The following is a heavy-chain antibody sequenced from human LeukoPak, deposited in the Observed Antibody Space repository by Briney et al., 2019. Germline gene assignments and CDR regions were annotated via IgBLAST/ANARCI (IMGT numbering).Heavy chain of an antibody. Sequence: GASVKVSCKASGYTFTSYGISWVRQAPGQGLEWLGWISAYNGNTNYAQKLQGRVTMTTDTSTSTAYMELRSLRSDDTAVYYCARGYSGSYSGWFDPWGQGTLVTVSS. CDR1: GYTFTSYG. CDR2: ISAYNGNT. D-gene: IGHD1-26*01. J-gene: IGHJ5*02. V-gene: IGHV1-18*01. CDR3: ARGYSGSYSGWFDP.